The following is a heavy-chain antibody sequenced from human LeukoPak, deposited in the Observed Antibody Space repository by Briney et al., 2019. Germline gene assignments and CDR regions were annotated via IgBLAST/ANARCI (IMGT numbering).Heavy chain of an antibody. Sequence: AGGSLRLSCAASGFTFSSYGMHWVRRAPGKGLEWVAVIWYDGSNKYYADSVKGRFTISRDNSKNTLYLQMNSLRAEDTAVYYCARDTDPYSSGSYGMDVWGQGTTVTVSS. J-gene: IGHJ6*02. D-gene: IGHD6-19*01. CDR3: ARDTDPYSSGSYGMDV. CDR2: IWYDGSNK. V-gene: IGHV3-33*01. CDR1: GFTFSSYG.